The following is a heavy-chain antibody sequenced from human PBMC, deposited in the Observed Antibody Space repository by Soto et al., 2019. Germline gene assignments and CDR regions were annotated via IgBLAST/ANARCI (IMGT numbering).Heavy chain of an antibody. Sequence: EVQLLESGGGLVQPGGSLRLSCAASGFTFSSYAMSWVRQAPGKGLEWVSAISGSGGSTYYADSVKGRLTISRDNTKNPHLLEMNNLKAEDTAVYYCAKMQPSIAAAANQLFDYWGQGTLVTVSS. V-gene: IGHV3-23*01. J-gene: IGHJ4*02. CDR2: ISGSGGST. CDR3: AKMQPSIAAAANQLFDY. D-gene: IGHD6-13*01. CDR1: GFTFSSYA.